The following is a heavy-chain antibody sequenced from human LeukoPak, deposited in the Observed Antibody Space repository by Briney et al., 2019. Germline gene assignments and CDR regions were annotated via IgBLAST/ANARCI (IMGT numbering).Heavy chain of an antibody. Sequence: ASVKVSCKASGYTFNNHYMYWVRQAPGQGLEWMGVINPSGGSTSYAQKFQGRVTMTRDTSTRTVYMEVNSLRSEDTAVYYCARQGTYSSAVGMGYWGQGTLVTVSS. D-gene: IGHD6-19*01. J-gene: IGHJ4*02. CDR2: INPSGGST. V-gene: IGHV1-46*02. CDR3: ARQGTYSSAVGMGY. CDR1: GYTFNNHY.